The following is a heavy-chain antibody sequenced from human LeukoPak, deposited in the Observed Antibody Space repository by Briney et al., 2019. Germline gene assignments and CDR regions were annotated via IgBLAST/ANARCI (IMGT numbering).Heavy chain of an antibody. D-gene: IGHD3-22*01. CDR3: ARSSGHYNSDNWFDP. Sequence: PETLSLTCTVSGGSISSYYWTWIRQPPGKGLEWIGYISYSGSTFYNPSLKSRVTMSVDTSKNHFSLKLTSVTAADTAVYFCARSSGHYNSDNWFDPWGQGTLVTVSS. CDR1: GGSISSYY. V-gene: IGHV4-59*01. CDR2: ISYSGST. J-gene: IGHJ5*02.